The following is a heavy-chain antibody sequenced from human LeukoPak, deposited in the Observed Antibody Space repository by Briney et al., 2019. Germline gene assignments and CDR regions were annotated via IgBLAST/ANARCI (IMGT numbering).Heavy chain of an antibody. CDR1: GGSISSSSYY. CDR2: IYYSGST. D-gene: IGHD3-10*02. V-gene: IGHV4-39*01. Sequence: SETLSLTCTVSGGSISSSSYYWGWIRQPPGKGLEWIGSIYYSGSTYYNPSLKSRVTISVDTSKNQFSLKLSSVTAADTAVYYCARVFGPRGYWGQGTLVTVSS. J-gene: IGHJ4*02. CDR3: ARVFGPRGY.